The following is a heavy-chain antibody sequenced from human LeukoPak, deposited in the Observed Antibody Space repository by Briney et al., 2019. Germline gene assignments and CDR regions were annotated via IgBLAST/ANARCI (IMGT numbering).Heavy chain of an antibody. J-gene: IGHJ6*03. Sequence: GGSLRLSCAASGFTFSSYEMNWVRQAPGKGLEWISSITSSSSYTFYADSVKGRFTISRDNAKNSLYLQMNSLRVEDTAIYYCARDPYNGAYSEGYYYYYMDVWGKGTTVTVSS. D-gene: IGHD1-1*01. CDR2: ITSSSSYT. V-gene: IGHV3-21*01. CDR3: ARDPYNGAYSEGYYYYYMDV. CDR1: GFTFSSYE.